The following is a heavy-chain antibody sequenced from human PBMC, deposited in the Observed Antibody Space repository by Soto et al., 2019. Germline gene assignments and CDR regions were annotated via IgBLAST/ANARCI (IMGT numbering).Heavy chain of an antibody. D-gene: IGHD2-2*01. CDR1: GFSLSTSGVG. V-gene: IGHV2-5*02. CDR2: IYKDDNK. CDR3: AHRGYCSSTSCYGSGVGWFDP. Sequence: SGPTLVNPTQTLTLTCTFSGFSLSTSGVGVGWIRQPPGKALEWLALIYKDDNKRYSPSLKSRLTITKDTSKNQVVLTMTNMDFVDTATYYCAHRGYCSSTSCYGSGVGWFDPWGQ. J-gene: IGHJ5*02.